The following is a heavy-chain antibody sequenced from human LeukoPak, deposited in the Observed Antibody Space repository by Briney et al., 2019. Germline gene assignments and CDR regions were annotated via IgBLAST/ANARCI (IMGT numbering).Heavy chain of an antibody. D-gene: IGHD2-15*01. CDR1: GFTFSIAA. Sequence: GGSLRLSCAASGFTFSIAAMTWVRLAPGKGLEWVSLIGASGESTYYADSVKGRFTISRDNSKNTLYLQMNSLRAEDTAVYYCARGAGIVVVVAATQGGYYYYYGMDVWGQGTTVTVSS. J-gene: IGHJ6*02. V-gene: IGHV3-23*01. CDR2: IGASGEST. CDR3: ARGAGIVVVVAATQGGYYYYYGMDV.